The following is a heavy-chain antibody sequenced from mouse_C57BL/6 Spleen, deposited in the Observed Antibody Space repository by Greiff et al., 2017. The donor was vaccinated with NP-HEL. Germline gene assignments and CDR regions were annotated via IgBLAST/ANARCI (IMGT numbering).Heavy chain of an antibody. CDR2: INYDGSST. V-gene: IGHV5-16*01. Sequence: EVHLVESEGGLVQPGSSMKLSCTASGFTFSDYYMAWVRQVPEKGLEWVANINYDGSSTYYLDSLKSRFIISRDNAKNILYLQMSSLKSEDTATYYCARELGRVYFDYWGQGTTLTVSS. J-gene: IGHJ2*01. D-gene: IGHD4-1*01. CDR1: GFTFSDYY. CDR3: ARELGRVYFDY.